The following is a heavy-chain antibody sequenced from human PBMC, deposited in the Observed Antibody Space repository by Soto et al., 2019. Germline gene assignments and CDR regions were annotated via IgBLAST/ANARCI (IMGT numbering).Heavy chain of an antibody. CDR1: RFSISDYA. J-gene: IGHJ5*02. CDR3: AKHFAHLVSGWFDP. Sequence: EVQLLESGGGLVQPGGSLRLSCTDSRFSISDYALSWVRQASGKGLEWVSAISASSTNTYYADSVKGRFVISRDNSKNTLFLQMNSLRGEDTAVYYCAKHFAHLVSGWFDPWGQGTLVTVAS. D-gene: IGHD3-10*01. CDR2: ISASSTNT. V-gene: IGHV3-23*01.